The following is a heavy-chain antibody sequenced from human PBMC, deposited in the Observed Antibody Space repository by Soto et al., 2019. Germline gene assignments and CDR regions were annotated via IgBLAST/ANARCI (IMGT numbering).Heavy chain of an antibody. D-gene: IGHD5-18*01. Sequence: KASATLSLTCTVSGASISSSSHYWGWIRQPPGKGLEWIGSIYYTGTTYYKPSLQSRVYISVDTSKNQFSLRLSSVTAADTAVYFCARFNGLGYRNNRYFDYWGQGTLVTVSS. J-gene: IGHJ4*02. CDR3: ARFNGLGYRNNRYFDY. V-gene: IGHV4-39*01. CDR1: GASISSSSHY. CDR2: IYYTGTT.